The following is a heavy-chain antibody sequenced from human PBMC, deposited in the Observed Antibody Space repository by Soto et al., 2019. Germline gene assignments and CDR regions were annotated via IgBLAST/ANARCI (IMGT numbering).Heavy chain of an antibody. J-gene: IGHJ4*02. CDR2: ISWNSGSI. Sequence: GGSLRLSCAASGFTFDDYAMHWVRQAPGKGLEWVSGISWNSGSIGYADSVKGRFTISRDNAKNSLYLQMNSLRAEDTALYYCAKDKAVAGEGWFDYWGQGTLVTVSS. CDR1: GFTFDDYA. D-gene: IGHD6-19*01. V-gene: IGHV3-9*01. CDR3: AKDKAVAGEGWFDY.